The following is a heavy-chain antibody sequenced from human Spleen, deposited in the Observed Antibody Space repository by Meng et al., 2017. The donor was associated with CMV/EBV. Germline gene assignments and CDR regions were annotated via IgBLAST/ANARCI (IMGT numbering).Heavy chain of an antibody. CDR3: ARTRFGEHYYYGMDV. J-gene: IGHJ6*02. V-gene: IGHV5-51*01. CDR2: IYPADSDT. D-gene: IGHD3-10*01. Sequence: GGSLRLSCKASGYRFTDYWIGWVRQMPGKGLEWMGIIYPADSDTKYSPSFQGQVTISADRSISTAYLQWSSLKASDTAMDYCARTRFGEHYYYGMDVWGQGTTVTVSS. CDR1: GYRFTDYW.